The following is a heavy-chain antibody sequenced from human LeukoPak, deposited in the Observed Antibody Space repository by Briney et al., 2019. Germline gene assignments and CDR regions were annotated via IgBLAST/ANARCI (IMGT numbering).Heavy chain of an antibody. CDR1: GFTFSNYE. V-gene: IGHV3-48*03. J-gene: IGHJ3*02. CDR2: ISRSGSAV. CDR3: TTSLSVDAFGI. D-gene: IGHD2/OR15-2a*01. Sequence: TGGSLRLSCVVSGFTFSNYEMNWVRQAPGKGLEWVSYISRSGSAVHHSDSVKGRFTISTDNARNSLFLQMHSLRAEDTAVYYCTTSLSVDAFGIWGQGTLVTVSS.